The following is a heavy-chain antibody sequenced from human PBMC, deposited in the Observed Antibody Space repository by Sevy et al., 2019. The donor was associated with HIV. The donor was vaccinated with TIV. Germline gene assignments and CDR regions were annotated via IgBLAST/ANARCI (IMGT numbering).Heavy chain of an antibody. CDR3: AKEGGGYYYDSSGLFDY. J-gene: IGHJ4*02. Sequence: GGSLRLSCAVSGFTFSGYAMNWVRQAPGKGLEWVSAISGSGYLTYYTDSVKGRFTISRDNSKNTLYLQMNSLRAEDTAVYYCAKEGGGYYYDSSGLFDYWGQGTLVTVSS. D-gene: IGHD3-22*01. CDR1: GFTFSGYA. V-gene: IGHV3-23*01. CDR2: ISGSGYLT.